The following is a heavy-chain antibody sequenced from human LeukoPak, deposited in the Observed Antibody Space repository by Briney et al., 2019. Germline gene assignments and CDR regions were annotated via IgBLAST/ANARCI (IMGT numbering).Heavy chain of an antibody. CDR1: GFTFSSYS. Sequence: GGSLRLSCAASGFTFSSYSMNWVRQAPGKGLEWVSSISSSSSYIYYADSVKGRFTISRDNAKNSLYLQMNSLRAEDTAVYYCARGTIVVVPAAAYSWFDPWGQGTLVTVSS. CDR2: ISSSSSYI. V-gene: IGHV3-21*01. D-gene: IGHD2-2*01. CDR3: ARGTIVVVPAAAYSWFDP. J-gene: IGHJ5*02.